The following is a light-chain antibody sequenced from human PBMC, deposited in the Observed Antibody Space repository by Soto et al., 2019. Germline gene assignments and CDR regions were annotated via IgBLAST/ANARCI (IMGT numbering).Light chain of an antibody. J-gene: IGKJ1*01. CDR1: QSVSSC. CDR2: DTS. Sequence: EIVLTQSPATLSFSPGERATLSCRASQSVSSCLAWYQQKPVQTPRLLIYDTSNRATDIPSRVSGSGSGTDFTLTISSREPEDFALYYCQQRRNWPVTFGQGTRVEIK. V-gene: IGKV3-11*01. CDR3: QQRRNWPVT.